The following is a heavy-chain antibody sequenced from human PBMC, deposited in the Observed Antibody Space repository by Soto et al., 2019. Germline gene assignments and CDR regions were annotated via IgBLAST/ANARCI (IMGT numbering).Heavy chain of an antibody. J-gene: IGHJ5*02. V-gene: IGHV4-59*08. CDR1: GGSISSYY. CDR3: ARPGGYSQSLGP. CDR2: IYYSGST. D-gene: IGHD3-22*01. Sequence: QVQLQESGPGLVKPSETLSLTCTVSGGSISSYYWSWIRQPPGKGLEWIGYIYYSGSTNYNPPLTRRVTMSLDTSKSPFSRKLGSVPAADTAVYSCARPGGYSQSLGPWGQGTLVTVAS.